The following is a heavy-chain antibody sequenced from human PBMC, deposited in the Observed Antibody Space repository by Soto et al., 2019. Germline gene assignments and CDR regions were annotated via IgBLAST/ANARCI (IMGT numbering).Heavy chain of an antibody. CDR2: IYYSGST. CDR3: ARDSSGQTGTLDY. V-gene: IGHV4-39*02. J-gene: IGHJ4*02. Sequence: SETLSLTCTVSGGSISSSSYYWGWIRQPPGKGLEWIGSIYYSGSTYYNPSLKSRVTISVDTSKIQFSLKLSSVTAADAAVYYCARDSSGQTGTLDYWGQGTLVTVSS. CDR1: GGSISSSSYY. D-gene: IGHD1-1*01.